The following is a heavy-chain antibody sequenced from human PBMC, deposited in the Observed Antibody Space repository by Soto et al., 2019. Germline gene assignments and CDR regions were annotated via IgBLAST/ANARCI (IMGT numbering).Heavy chain of an antibody. V-gene: IGHV1-69*13. CDR2: IIPIFGTA. D-gene: IGHD3-22*01. Sequence: SVKVSCKASGGTFSSYAISWVRQAPGQGLEWMGGIIPIFGTANYAQKFQGRVTITADESTSTAYMELSSLRSEDTAVYYCARNGYYDSSGYYPFDYWGQGTLVTVSS. CDR3: ARNGYYDSSGYYPFDY. CDR1: GGTFSSYA. J-gene: IGHJ4*02.